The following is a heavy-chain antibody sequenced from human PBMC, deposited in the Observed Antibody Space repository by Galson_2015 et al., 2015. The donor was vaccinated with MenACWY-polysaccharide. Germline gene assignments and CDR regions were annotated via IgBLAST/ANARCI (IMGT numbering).Heavy chain of an antibody. Sequence: TLSLTCTVSGGSISSGSYYWLWIRQPAGKGLECIGRIYSSGNTNYIPSLKSRVTISIDTSKNHFSLNLSSVTAADTAVYYCARGGEQWLGPSRGYYYSGMDVWGQGTTVTVSS. CDR1: GGSISSGSYY. J-gene: IGHJ6*02. D-gene: IGHD6-19*01. CDR3: ARGGEQWLGPSRGYYYSGMDV. CDR2: IYSSGNT. V-gene: IGHV4-61*02.